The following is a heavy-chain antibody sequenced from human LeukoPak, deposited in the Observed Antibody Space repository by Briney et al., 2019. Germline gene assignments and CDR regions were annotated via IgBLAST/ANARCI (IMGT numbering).Heavy chain of an antibody. CDR3: AKYFVYWENIAVAGTRLVW. CDR2: ISGSGGST. V-gene: IGHV3-23*01. Sequence: HPGGSLRLSCAASGFTFSSYAMSWVRQAPGKGLEWVSAISGSGGSTYYADSVKGRFTISRDNSKNTLYLQMNSLRAEDTAVYYCAKYFVYWENIAVAGTRLVWWGQGTLVTVSS. D-gene: IGHD6-19*01. CDR1: GFTFSSYA. J-gene: IGHJ4*02.